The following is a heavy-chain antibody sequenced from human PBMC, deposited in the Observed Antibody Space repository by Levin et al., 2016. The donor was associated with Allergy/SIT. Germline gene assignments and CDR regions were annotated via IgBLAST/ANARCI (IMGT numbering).Heavy chain of an antibody. J-gene: IGHJ6*02. D-gene: IGHD3-10*01. CDR2: MYYSGGT. V-gene: IGHV4-59*01. CDR1: GGSLSRYY. Sequence: GSLRLSCTVSGGSLSRYYWSWIRQPPGKGLEWVGYMYYSGGTNYNPSLKSRVTISVDTSKNQFSLNLSSVTAADTAVYYCARGRGVYYYYGLDVWGQGTTVTVSS. CDR3: ARGRGVYYYYGLDV.